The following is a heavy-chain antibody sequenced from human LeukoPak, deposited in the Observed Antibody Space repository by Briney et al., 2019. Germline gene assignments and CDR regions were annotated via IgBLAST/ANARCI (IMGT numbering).Heavy chain of an antibody. Sequence: PSETLSLTCAVYGGSFSGYYWSWIRQPPGKGLEWIGEINHSGSTNYNPSLKSRVTISVDTSKNQFSLKLSSVTAADTAVYYCARGPGYTAMVPIDYWGQGTLVTVSS. CDR2: INHSGST. D-gene: IGHD5-18*01. CDR3: ARGPGYTAMVPIDY. J-gene: IGHJ4*02. CDR1: GGSFSGYY. V-gene: IGHV4-34*01.